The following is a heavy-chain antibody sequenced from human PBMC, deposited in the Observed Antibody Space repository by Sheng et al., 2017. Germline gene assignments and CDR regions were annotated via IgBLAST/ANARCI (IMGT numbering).Heavy chain of an antibody. J-gene: IGHJ4*02. V-gene: IGHV3-23*04. D-gene: IGHD6-19*01. CDR3: AKSPLGRRGGEAVAGTLDY. CDR2: ISGSGGST. Sequence: EVQLVESGGGLVQPGGTLRLSCAASGFTFSSYGMSWVRQAPGKGLEWVSAISGSGGSTYYADSVKGRFTISRDNSKNTLYLQMNSLRAEDTAVYYCAKSPLGRRGGEAVAGTLDYWGQGTLVTVSS. CDR1: GFTFSSYG.